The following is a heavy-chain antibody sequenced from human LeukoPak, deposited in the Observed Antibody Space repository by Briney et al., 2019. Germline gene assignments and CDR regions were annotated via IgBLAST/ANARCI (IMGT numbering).Heavy chain of an antibody. D-gene: IGHD3-22*01. J-gene: IGHJ4*02. Sequence: GGSLRLSCAASGFTFSSYGMHWVRQAPGKGLEWVAAISYDGNNKNYADSVKGRFTISRDNSKNTLYLQMNSLRAEDTAVYYCAKGGLHYHDSNPIDYWGQGTLVTVSS. CDR3: AKGGLHYHDSNPIDY. CDR1: GFTFSSYG. CDR2: ISYDGNNK. V-gene: IGHV3-30*18.